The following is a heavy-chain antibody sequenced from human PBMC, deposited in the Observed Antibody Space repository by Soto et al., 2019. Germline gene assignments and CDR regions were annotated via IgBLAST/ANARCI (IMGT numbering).Heavy chain of an antibody. CDR2: IIPVLGPA. CDR1: GGTYNTFA. Sequence: SVKVSCKASGGTYNTFAISWVRQAPGQGXEWMGGIIPVLGPALYAQKFQGRVTITADKSTTTAYLELTSLRSEDTAVYYCARDVGLQHDTGYYDFWSAKNNWFDSWGQGTLVTVSS. J-gene: IGHJ5*01. V-gene: IGHV1-69*10. D-gene: IGHD3-3*01. CDR3: ARDVGLQHDTGYYDFWSAKNNWFDS.